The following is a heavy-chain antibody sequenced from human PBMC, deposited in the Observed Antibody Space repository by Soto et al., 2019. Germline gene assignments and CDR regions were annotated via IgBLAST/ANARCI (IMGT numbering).Heavy chain of an antibody. CDR3: AKDLSGFGLAAGTDYYYYYGMDV. CDR2: ISYDGSNK. CDR1: GFTFSSYW. D-gene: IGHD6-13*01. Sequence: PGGSLRLSCAASGFTFSSYWMHWVRQAPGKGLEWVAVISYDGSNKYYADSVKGRFTISRDNSKNTLYLQMNSLRAEDTAVYYCAKDLSGFGLAAGTDYYYYYGMDVWGQGTTVTVSS. V-gene: IGHV3-30*18. J-gene: IGHJ6*02.